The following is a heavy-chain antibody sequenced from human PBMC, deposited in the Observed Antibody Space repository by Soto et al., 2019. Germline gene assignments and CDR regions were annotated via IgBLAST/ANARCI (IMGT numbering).Heavy chain of an antibody. CDR3: PSVRDYYGPLG. CDR2: IIPILGPA. V-gene: IGHV1-69*13. CDR1: RGRFSSYA. D-gene: IGHD3-10*01. Sequence: SVKLSCKASRGRFSSYAMSWVRQSPGQGLEWMGGIIPILGPANYAQKFQGRVTITAAEPTSPAYMELSSLRSEDTAVNYCPSVRDYYGPLGWGQPPLVTVSS. J-gene: IGHJ4*02.